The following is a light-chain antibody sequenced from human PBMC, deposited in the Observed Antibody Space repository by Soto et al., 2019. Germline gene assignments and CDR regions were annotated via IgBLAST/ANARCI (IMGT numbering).Light chain of an antibody. CDR1: QYINTR. CDR3: QHYVERSPIT. V-gene: IGKV3-20*01. J-gene: IGKJ5*01. Sequence: EIVLTQSPATLSSFPGDRVTLSCRASQYINTRLAWYQHRPGQAPRLLISGASSRATGIPDRFSGSGSGTDFTLTISRLEPEDFALYYCQHYVERSPITFGQGTRLEIK. CDR2: GAS.